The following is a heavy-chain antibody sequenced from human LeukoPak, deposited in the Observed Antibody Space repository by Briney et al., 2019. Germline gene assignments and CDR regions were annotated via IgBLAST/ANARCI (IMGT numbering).Heavy chain of an antibody. Sequence: PSETLSLTCTVSGGSISSYYWSWIRQPPGEGLEWIGYIYYSGSTNYNPSLNSRVTISVDTSKNQFSLKLSSVTAADTAVYYCARGPSKARLFDYWGQGTLVTVSS. CDR3: ARGPSKARLFDY. V-gene: IGHV4-59*01. J-gene: IGHJ4*02. CDR1: GGSISSYY. CDR2: IYYSGST.